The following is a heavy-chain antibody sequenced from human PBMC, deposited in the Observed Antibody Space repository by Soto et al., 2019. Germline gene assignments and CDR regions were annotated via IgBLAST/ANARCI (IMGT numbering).Heavy chain of an antibody. D-gene: IGHD3-3*01. CDR3: ARLGGTYYDFWSGYYYWFDP. CDR2: IYYSGST. CDR1: GGSISSYY. V-gene: IGHV4-59*01. J-gene: IGHJ5*02. Sequence: SETLSLTCTVSGGSISSYYWSWIRQHPGKGLEWIGYIYYSGSTNYNPSLKSRVTISVDTSKNQFSLKLSSVTAADTAVYYCARLGGTYYDFWSGYYYWFDPWGQGTLVTVS.